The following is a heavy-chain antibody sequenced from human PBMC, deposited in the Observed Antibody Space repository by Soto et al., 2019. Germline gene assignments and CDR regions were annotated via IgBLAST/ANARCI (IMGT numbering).Heavy chain of an antibody. CDR1: GVSITSGDYY. J-gene: IGHJ4*02. D-gene: IGHD3-10*01. V-gene: IGHV4-30-4*01. CDR2: IHYSGNT. Sequence: SETLSLTCNVSGVSITSGDYYWNWIRQPPGKGLEWIGYIHYSGNTYYNPSLKSRLTISVDTSKNQFSLRLTSVTAADTAVYYCARGDTMVRGIIPWGQGTLVTVSS. CDR3: ARGDTMVRGIIP.